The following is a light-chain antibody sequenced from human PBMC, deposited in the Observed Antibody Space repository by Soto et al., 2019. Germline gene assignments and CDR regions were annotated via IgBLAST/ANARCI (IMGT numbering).Light chain of an antibody. CDR3: QSYDSSLSLVV. Sequence: QSVLTQPPSVSGAPGQRVTISCTGSSSNIGAGYDVHWYQQLPGTAPKLLIYGNSNRPSGVPDRFSGSKSGTSASLAITGLQAEDEADYNCQSYDSSLSLVVFGGGTKLTVL. V-gene: IGLV1-40*01. CDR1: SSNIGAGYD. J-gene: IGLJ2*01. CDR2: GNS.